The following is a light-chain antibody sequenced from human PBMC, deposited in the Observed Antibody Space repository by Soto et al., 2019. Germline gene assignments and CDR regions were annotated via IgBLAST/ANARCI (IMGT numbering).Light chain of an antibody. CDR3: HHYDSSPLT. V-gene: IGKV3-20*01. CDR1: QSVSSSY. J-gene: IGKJ4*01. CDR2: GAS. Sequence: EIVSTQSPGTLSLSPGERATLSCRASQSVSSSYLAWYQQKPGQALRLLIYGASRRATGIPDRFSGSGSATDFTLTISRLEPEDFAVYYCHHYDSSPLTFGGGTKVDIK.